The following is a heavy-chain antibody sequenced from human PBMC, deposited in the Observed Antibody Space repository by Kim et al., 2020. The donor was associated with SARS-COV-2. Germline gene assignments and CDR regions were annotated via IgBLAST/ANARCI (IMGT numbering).Heavy chain of an antibody. V-gene: IGHV5-10-1*01. CDR2: SYP. J-gene: IGHJ4*02. Sequence: SYPTYSPSFQGHVTISADKSISTAYLQWSSLKASDTAIYYCAGRTDYDYWGQGTLVTVS. CDR3: AGRTDYDY. D-gene: IGHD3-16*01.